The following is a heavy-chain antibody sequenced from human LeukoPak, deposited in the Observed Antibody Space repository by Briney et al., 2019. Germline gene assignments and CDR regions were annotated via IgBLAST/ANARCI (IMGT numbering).Heavy chain of an antibody. J-gene: IGHJ4*02. D-gene: IGHD5-24*01. V-gene: IGHV4-59*08. Sequence: SETLSLTCTVSGGSISSYYWIWIRQSPGKGLEWVGYIHYSGNTNYNPSFKSRVTIYLDTSRKHLSLKLRFVTAADTAVYYCVAGGDGMATILAEYWGQGTLVTVSS. CDR3: VAGGDGMATILAEY. CDR2: IHYSGNT. CDR1: GGSISSYY.